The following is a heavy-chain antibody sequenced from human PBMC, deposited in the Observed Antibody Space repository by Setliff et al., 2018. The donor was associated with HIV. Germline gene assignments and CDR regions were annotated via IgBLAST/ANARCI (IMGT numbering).Heavy chain of an antibody. CDR3: ARTVRREFRTNVGDHYYFYMDV. CDR2: IYSTGST. J-gene: IGHJ6*03. V-gene: IGHV4-59*11. D-gene: IGHD3-3*01. CDR1: GPSINIHY. Sequence: SETLSLTCTVSGPSINIHYWSWIRQSPGKAFEWIGYIYSTGSTNYNPSLQSRVTISMVASRNQFSLKVTSVTAADTAVYYCARTVRREFRTNVGDHYYFYMDVWGKGTTVTAP.